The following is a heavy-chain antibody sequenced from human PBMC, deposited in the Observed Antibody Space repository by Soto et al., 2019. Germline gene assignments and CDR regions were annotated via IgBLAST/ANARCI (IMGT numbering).Heavy chain of an antibody. V-gene: IGHV3-33*01. CDR3: ARGSGGYYYYMDV. CDR1: GFTFSSHG. CDR2: IWYDGANK. J-gene: IGHJ6*03. D-gene: IGHD6-13*01. Sequence: GGSLRLSCSASGFTFSSHGMHWVRQAPGKGLEWVAVIWYDGANKYYADSVQGRFTICRDNSKNMLYLQMDSLRTEDTAVYYCARGSGGYYYYMDVWGKGTTVTVSS.